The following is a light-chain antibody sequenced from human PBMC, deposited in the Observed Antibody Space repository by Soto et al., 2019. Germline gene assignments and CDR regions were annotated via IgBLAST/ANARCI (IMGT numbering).Light chain of an antibody. CDR1: QSVSTY. Sequence: VLTQSPVTLSLSPGDRATLSCRASQSVSTYLGWYRQVPGQPPRLLIYDTTNRAAGIPPRFSGSRSGTDFTLTISSVEPEDFALYYCHQRNTFGQGTRLEIK. V-gene: IGKV3-11*01. CDR2: DTT. CDR3: HQRNT. J-gene: IGKJ5*01.